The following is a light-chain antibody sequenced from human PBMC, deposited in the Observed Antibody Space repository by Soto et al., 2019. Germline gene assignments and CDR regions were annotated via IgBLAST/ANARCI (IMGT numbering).Light chain of an antibody. CDR3: HQYGTSRT. CDR2: KAS. CDR1: QSISSW. J-gene: IGKJ1*01. V-gene: IGKV1-5*03. Sequence: DIQMTQSPSTLSASVGDRVTITCRASQSISSWLAWYQQKPGKAPKLLIYKASSLESGVPSRFSGSGSGTEFTLTISSLQPDDFAVYYCHQYGTSRTFGQGTKADIK.